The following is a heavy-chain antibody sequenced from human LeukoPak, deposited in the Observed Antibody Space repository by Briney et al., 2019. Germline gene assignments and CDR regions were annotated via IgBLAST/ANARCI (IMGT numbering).Heavy chain of an antibody. Sequence: PGGSLRLSCAVSRFTFSNYGIHWVRQAPGKGLEWVALISYDGSNKHYADSVKGRFTISRDNSTDTVYLQMNSLRAEDTAVYFCAKEGYGSGNYYNDYWGQGTLVTVSS. V-gene: IGHV3-30*18. J-gene: IGHJ4*02. CDR3: AKEGYGSGNYYNDY. CDR2: ISYDGSNK. CDR1: RFTFSNYG. D-gene: IGHD3-10*01.